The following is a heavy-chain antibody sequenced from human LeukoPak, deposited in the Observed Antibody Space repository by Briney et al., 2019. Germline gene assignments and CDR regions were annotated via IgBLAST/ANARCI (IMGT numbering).Heavy chain of an antibody. Sequence: PGGSMRLSCAASGFMFTDYWMHRVRQGPGKELVWVARISGDGRGTTYADSVKGRFTISRDNAKSTAFLQMKSLRAEDTGIYYCARGRGWTYDSWGRGNLLTVSS. D-gene: IGHD3/OR15-3a*01. CDR2: ISGDGRGT. V-gene: IGHV3-74*01. J-gene: IGHJ4*02. CDR1: GFMFTDYW. CDR3: ARGRGWTYDS.